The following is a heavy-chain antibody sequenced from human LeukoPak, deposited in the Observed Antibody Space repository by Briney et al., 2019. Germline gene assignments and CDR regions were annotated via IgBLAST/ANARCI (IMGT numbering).Heavy chain of an antibody. V-gene: IGHV4-34*01. J-gene: IGHJ6*03. CDR3: ARHPGGYYYYYYMDV. CDR2: INHSGST. CDR1: GGSFSSYY. Sequence: PSETLSLTCAVYGGSFSSYYWSWIRQPPGKGLEWIGEINHSGSTNYNPSLKSRVTISVDTSKNQFSLKLSSVTAADTAVYYCARHPGGYYYYYYMDVWGKGTTVTISS. D-gene: IGHD1-14*01.